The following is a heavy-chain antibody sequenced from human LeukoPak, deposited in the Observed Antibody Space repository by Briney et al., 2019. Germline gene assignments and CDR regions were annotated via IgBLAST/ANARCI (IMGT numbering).Heavy chain of an antibody. J-gene: IGHJ4*02. CDR3: ARYSTVTVYYFDS. D-gene: IGHD4-17*01. Sequence: ASVKVSCKASGYTFTGYYVHWVRQAPGQGLEWMGWINPNSGGTNYAQKLQGRVTMTRDTSISTAYMELSRLRSDDTAVYYCARYSTVTVYYFDSWGQGTLVTVSS. CDR2: INPNSGGT. CDR1: GYTFTGYY. V-gene: IGHV1-2*02.